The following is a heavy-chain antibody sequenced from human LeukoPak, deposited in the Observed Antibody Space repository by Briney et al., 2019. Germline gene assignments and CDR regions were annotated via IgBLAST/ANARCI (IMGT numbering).Heavy chain of an antibody. J-gene: IGHJ5*02. CDR1: GGTFSSYA. CDR2: IIPIFGTA. CDR3: ARDLYYDFWSGKDWFDP. Sequence: SVKVSCKASGGTFSSYAISWVRQAPGQGREWMAGIIPIFGTANYPQKFQGRVTITTDESTSTAYMELSSLRSEDTAMYYCARDLYYDFWSGKDWFDPLGPGNPGHRLL. V-gene: IGHV1-69*05. D-gene: IGHD3-3*01.